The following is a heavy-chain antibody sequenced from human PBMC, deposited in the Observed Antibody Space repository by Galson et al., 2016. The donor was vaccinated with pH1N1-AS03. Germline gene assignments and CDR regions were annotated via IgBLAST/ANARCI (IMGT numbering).Heavy chain of an antibody. D-gene: IGHD5-18*01. J-gene: IGHJ6*03. Sequence: SLRLSCAASGFGFSFSRYSVNWVRQAPGKGLEWVSSISSSSIYIYSADSVKGRFTTSRDNAKNSVYLQMNSLRAEDTAVYYCASASGDAYIYGPDYFYYTMDVWCKGTTFTVSS. CDR3: ASASGDAYIYGPDYFYYTMDV. CDR1: GFGFSFSRYS. V-gene: IGHV3-21*01. CDR2: ISSSSIYI.